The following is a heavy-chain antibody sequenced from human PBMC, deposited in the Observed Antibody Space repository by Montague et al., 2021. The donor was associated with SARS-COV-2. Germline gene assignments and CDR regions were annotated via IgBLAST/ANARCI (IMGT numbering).Heavy chain of an antibody. CDR1: GYSISSGYY. D-gene: IGHD3-10*01. CDR2: ISYIGKT. CDR3: ARSLDPSGTYYLPY. Sequence: SETLSLTYSVSGYSISSGYYWGWIRQPPGKGLEWVGCISYIGKTYYSPSLKSRLTISLDSSKNQFSLQARSVTAADTAVYYCARSLDPSGTYYLPYWGQGTLVTVSS. V-gene: IGHV4-38-2*01. J-gene: IGHJ4*02.